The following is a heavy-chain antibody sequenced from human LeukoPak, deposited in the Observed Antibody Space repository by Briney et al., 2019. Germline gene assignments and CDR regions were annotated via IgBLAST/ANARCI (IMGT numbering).Heavy chain of an antibody. Sequence: PSETLSLTCTVSGGSFKSYYWSWIRQPPGKGLEWIGYIYYSGSTNYNPSLKSRLTISVDTSKNQFSLKLSSVTAADTAVYYCAALTRGVLARFAYWGQGTLVTVSS. CDR3: AALTRGVLARFAY. J-gene: IGHJ4*02. CDR1: GGSFKSYY. D-gene: IGHD2-8*02. V-gene: IGHV4-59*08. CDR2: IYYSGST.